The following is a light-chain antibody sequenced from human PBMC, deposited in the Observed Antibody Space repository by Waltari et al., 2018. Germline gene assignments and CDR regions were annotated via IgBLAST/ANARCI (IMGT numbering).Light chain of an antibody. V-gene: IGKV3-15*01. J-gene: IGKJ3*01. CDR3: QQYNSWPLT. Sequence: EIVMTQSPATVSLSPGARATLSCRASQSVGRNLAWYQQKPGQAPSLLIYGALTRATGVPARFTCSVSGTDFTLTINTIQSEDVEVYSWQQYNSWPLTCGPGTKVDFK. CDR2: GAL. CDR1: QSVGRN.